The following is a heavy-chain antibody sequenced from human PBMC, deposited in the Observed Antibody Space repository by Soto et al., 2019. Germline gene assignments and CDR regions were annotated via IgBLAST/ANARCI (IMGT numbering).Heavy chain of an antibody. CDR2: ISRSGGDI. CDR1: GFSLSDYY. J-gene: IGHJ4*02. V-gene: IGHV3-11*05. Sequence: QVQLVESGGGLVAPGGSLRLSCAASGFSLSDYYMRWVRQAPGKGLEWVSYISRSGGDINYADSVRGRFTVSRDNAKNSLYLQMNSMRAEDTAVYYCARDAGRAGSDYWGQGILVTASS. D-gene: IGHD1-1*01. CDR3: ARDAGRAGSDY.